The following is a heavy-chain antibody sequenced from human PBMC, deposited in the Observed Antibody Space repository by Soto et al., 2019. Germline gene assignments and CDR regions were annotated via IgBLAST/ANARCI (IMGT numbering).Heavy chain of an antibody. D-gene: IGHD3-22*01. Sequence: QVQLVQSGADVKKPGSSVKVSCKASGGTFSSYTISWVRQAPGQGLEWMGRIIPILGVANYAHNFQGRVXIXXDKSTSTAYMELSSLRSEDTAVYYCAINYYDTAPYWGQGTMVTVSS. V-gene: IGHV1-69*02. J-gene: IGHJ3*01. CDR3: AINYYDTAPY. CDR2: IIPILGVA. CDR1: GGTFSSYT.